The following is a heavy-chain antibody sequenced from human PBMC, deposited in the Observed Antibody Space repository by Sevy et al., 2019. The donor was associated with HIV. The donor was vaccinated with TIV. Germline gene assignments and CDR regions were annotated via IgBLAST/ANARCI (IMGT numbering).Heavy chain of an antibody. Sequence: GGSLRLSCAASGFTFSDHYMEWVRQAPGKGLEWVGRTRNKADSYTTEYAAPVKGRFTIPRYDSKNSLYLQMNSLKTEDTAVYYCATQAGIAAAGRVFDYWGQGSLVTVSS. D-gene: IGHD6-13*01. CDR1: GFTFSDHY. J-gene: IGHJ4*02. CDR3: ATQAGIAAAGRVFDY. CDR2: TRNKADSYTT. V-gene: IGHV3-72*01.